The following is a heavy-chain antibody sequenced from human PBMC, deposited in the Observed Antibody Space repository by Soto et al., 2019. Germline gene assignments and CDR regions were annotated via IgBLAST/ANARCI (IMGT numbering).Heavy chain of an antibody. CDR1: GGTFSSYA. CDR3: ARERYYYGSGEKNWFDP. V-gene: IGHV1-69*01. D-gene: IGHD3-10*01. CDR2: IIPIFGTA. J-gene: IGHJ5*02. Sequence: QVQLVQSGAEVKKPGSSVKVSCKASGGTFSSYAISWVRQAPGQGLEWMGGIIPIFGTANYAQKFQGRGTITADESTSTAYMELSSLRSEDTAVYYCARERYYYGSGEKNWFDPWGQGTLVTVSS.